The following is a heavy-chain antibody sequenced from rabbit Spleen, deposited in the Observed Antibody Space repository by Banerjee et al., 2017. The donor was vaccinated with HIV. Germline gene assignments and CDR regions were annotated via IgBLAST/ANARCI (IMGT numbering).Heavy chain of an antibody. Sequence: QSLEESGGGLVKPEGSLTLTCKASGFSFSSAYYMCWVRPAPGKGLEWIGCIYVGSIGSTYCASWAKGRFTISKTSATTVTLQMTSMTAADTATYFCARDPGSSYYYAMDLWGPGTLVTVS. D-gene: IGHD8-1*01. CDR3: ARDPGSSYYYAMDL. J-gene: IGHJ6*01. V-gene: IGHV1S40*01. CDR2: IYVGSIGST. CDR1: GFSFSSAYY.